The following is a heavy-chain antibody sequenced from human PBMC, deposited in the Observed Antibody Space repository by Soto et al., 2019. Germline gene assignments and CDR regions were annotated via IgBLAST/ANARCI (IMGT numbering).Heavy chain of an antibody. V-gene: IGHV1-3*01. CDR1: GYMFTKSA. Sequence: ASVKVSCKASGYMFTKSAMHWVRQAPGQGLEWMGWISGDSGNTKYSPKLQDRVTITRGTSASTAYMELSSLRSEDTALYYCARDGVAAGNINFDYWGQGTLVTVSS. J-gene: IGHJ4*01. CDR3: ARDGVAAGNINFDY. CDR2: ISGDSGNT. D-gene: IGHD6-19*01.